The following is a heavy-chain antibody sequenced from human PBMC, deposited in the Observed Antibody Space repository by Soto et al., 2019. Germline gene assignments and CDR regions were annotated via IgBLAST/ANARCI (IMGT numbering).Heavy chain of an antibody. D-gene: IGHD1-26*01. V-gene: IGHV4-30-4*01. Sequence: SETLSLTCTVSGGSISSGDYYWSWIRQPPGKGLEWIGYIYYSGSTYYNPSLKSRVTISVDTSKNQFSLKLSSVTAADTAVYYCARGLREWELIQDLNWFDPWGQGTLVTVSS. J-gene: IGHJ5*02. CDR2: IYYSGST. CDR1: GGSISSGDYY. CDR3: ARGLREWELIQDLNWFDP.